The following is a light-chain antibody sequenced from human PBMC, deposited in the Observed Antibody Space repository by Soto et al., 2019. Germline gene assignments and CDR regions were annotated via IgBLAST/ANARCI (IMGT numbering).Light chain of an antibody. CDR2: STN. V-gene: IGLV8-61*01. CDR1: SGSVSTSYY. J-gene: IGLJ3*02. CDR3: VLYMGRGIGV. Sequence: QTVVTQEPSFSVSPGRTVTLTCGLSSGSVSTSYYPSWYQQTPGQAPRTLIYSTNTRSSGVPDRYSSSILGNKAALTITGAQADDESDYYCVLYMGRGIGVFGGGTKVTVL.